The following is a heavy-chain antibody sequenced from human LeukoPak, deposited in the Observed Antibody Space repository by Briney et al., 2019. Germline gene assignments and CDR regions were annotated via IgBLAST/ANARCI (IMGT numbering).Heavy chain of an antibody. CDR1: GGSISSSSYY. CDR3: AREGKAAASVDY. Sequence: PSETLSLTCTVSGGSISSSSYYWGWIRQPPGKGLEWIGSIYYSGSTYYNPSLKSRVTISVDTSKNQFSLKLSSVTAADTAVYYCAREGKAAASVDYWGQGTLVTVSS. V-gene: IGHV4-39*07. CDR2: IYYSGST. J-gene: IGHJ4*02. D-gene: IGHD6-13*01.